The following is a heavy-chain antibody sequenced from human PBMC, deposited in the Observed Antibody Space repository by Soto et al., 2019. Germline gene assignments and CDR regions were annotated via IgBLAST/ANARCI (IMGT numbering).Heavy chain of an antibody. Sequence: GESLKISCAASGFTFSSYSMNWVRQAPGKGLEWVSSISSSSSYIYYADSVKGRFTSSRDNAKNSLYLQMNSLRAEDTAVYYCARDSPNYYDSSGPYDYWGQGTLVTVSS. J-gene: IGHJ4*02. CDR1: GFTFSSYS. D-gene: IGHD3-22*01. V-gene: IGHV3-21*01. CDR3: ARDSPNYYDSSGPYDY. CDR2: ISSSSSYI.